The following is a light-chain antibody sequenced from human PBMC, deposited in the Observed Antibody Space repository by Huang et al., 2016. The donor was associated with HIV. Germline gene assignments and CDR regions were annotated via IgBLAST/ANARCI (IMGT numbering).Light chain of an antibody. CDR1: QSVSSN. CDR2: GAS. J-gene: IGKJ2*01. V-gene: IGKV3-15*01. Sequence: EIVMTQSPATLSVSPGERATRSCRASQSVSSNLAWYQQKPGQAPRLLIYGASTRATGIPASVGGSGSGTEFTLTISSLQSEDFAVYYCQQYNNWPPRPMYTFGQGTKLEIK. CDR3: QQYNNWPPRPMYT.